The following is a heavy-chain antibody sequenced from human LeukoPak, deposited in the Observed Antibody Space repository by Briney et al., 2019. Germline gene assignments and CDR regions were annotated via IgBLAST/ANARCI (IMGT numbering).Heavy chain of an antibody. Sequence: GGSLRLSCAASGFTFSSYGMHGVRQAPGKGLEWVAVIWYDGSNKYYVDSVKGRFTISRDNSKNTLYLQMNSLRAEDTAVYYCARGRIRDGFLFDYWGQGTLVTVSS. CDR3: ARGRIRDGFLFDY. CDR1: GFTFSSYG. V-gene: IGHV3-33*01. CDR2: IWYDGSNK. D-gene: IGHD5-24*01. J-gene: IGHJ4*02.